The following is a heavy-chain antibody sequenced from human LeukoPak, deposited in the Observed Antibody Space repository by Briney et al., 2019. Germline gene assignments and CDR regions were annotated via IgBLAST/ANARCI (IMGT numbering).Heavy chain of an antibody. J-gene: IGHJ4*02. V-gene: IGHV4-59*08. CDR3: ARRHHNWDY. Sequence: SETLSLTCTVSGTSISSDYWSWIRQPPGKGLEWIGYIYYGGIANYTPSLKSRVAISLDTSKNQFSLKLNSVTAADTAVYYCARRHHNWDYWGQGTLVTVSS. CDR1: GTSISSDY. CDR2: IYYGGIA. D-gene: IGHD5-24*01.